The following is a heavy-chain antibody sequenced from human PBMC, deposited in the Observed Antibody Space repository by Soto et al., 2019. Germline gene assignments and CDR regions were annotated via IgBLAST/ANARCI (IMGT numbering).Heavy chain of an antibody. V-gene: IGHV4-39*01. D-gene: IGHD3-3*01. CDR1: GGSISSSGYY. J-gene: IGHJ6*03. CDR2: IYYSGST. CDR3: ARRFLEWLSTPGYYYYYMDV. Sequence: SETLSLTSTVSGGSISSSGYYWGWIRQPPGKGLEWIGSIYYSGSTYYNPSLKSRVTISVDTSKNQFSLKLSSVTAADTAVYYCARRFLEWLSTPGYYYYYMDVWGKGTTVTVSS.